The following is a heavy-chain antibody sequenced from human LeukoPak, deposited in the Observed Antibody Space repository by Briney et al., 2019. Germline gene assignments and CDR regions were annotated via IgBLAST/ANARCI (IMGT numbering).Heavy chain of an antibody. CDR2: IYYIGRS. D-gene: IGHD2-21*01. Sequence: SETLSLTCAVSGDSISSTTSYWGRIRQPPGKGLEWIGTIYYIGRSYYNPSLKSRVTISVDTSKNQFSLKLSSVTAADTAVYYCARQDYSLLLDYWGQGTLVAVSS. CDR1: GDSISSTTSY. J-gene: IGHJ4*02. V-gene: IGHV4-39*01. CDR3: ARQDYSLLLDY.